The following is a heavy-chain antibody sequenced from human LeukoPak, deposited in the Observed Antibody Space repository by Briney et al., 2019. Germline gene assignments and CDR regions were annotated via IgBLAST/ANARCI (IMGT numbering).Heavy chain of an antibody. Sequence: GGSLRLSCAASGFTFSSYWMHWVRQAPGKGLVWVSRINSDRSSTSYADSVKGRFTISRDNAKNTLYLQMNSLRAADTAVYYCVRGYCSGGSCYLVDYWGQGTLVTVSS. J-gene: IGHJ4*02. CDR3: VRGYCSGGSCYLVDY. V-gene: IGHV3-74*01. D-gene: IGHD2-15*01. CDR1: GFTFSSYW. CDR2: INSDRSST.